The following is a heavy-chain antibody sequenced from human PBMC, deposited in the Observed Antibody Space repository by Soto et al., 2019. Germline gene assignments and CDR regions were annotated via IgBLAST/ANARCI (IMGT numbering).Heavy chain of an antibody. CDR3: TKGRTGSFWSSGNWFDP. CDR2: ISGGGDIT. Sequence: EVQLLESGGGLEQPGGSLGLSCAASGFAFSSYAMSWVRQAPGKVLEWVSVISGGGDITYYADSVKGRFAISRDNSKNTLYLQMNSLGAEDTAVYYCTKGRTGSFWSSGNWFDPCGKGTLVTVSS. J-gene: IGHJ5*02. CDR1: GFAFSSYA. V-gene: IGHV3-23*01. D-gene: IGHD3-3*01.